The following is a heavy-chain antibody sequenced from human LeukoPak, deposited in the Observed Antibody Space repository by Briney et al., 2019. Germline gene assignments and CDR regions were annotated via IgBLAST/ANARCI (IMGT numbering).Heavy chain of an antibody. V-gene: IGHV1-69*04. CDR1: GGTFSSYA. CDR2: IIPILGIA. J-gene: IGHJ4*02. Sequence: GASVKVSCKASGGTFSSYAISWVRQAPGQGLEWMGRIIPILGIANYAQKFQGRVTITADKSTGTAYMELSSLRSEDTAVYYCARDNPDSGYVPYYFDYWGQGTLVTVSS. CDR3: ARDNPDSGYVPYYFDY. D-gene: IGHD5-12*01.